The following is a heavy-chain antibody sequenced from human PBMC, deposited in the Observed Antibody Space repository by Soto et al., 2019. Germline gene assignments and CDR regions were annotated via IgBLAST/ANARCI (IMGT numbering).Heavy chain of an antibody. D-gene: IGHD3-10*01. CDR1: GYTFTSYA. V-gene: IGHV1-3*01. CDR3: ARESLWFGEFKTNWFDP. Sequence: ASVKVSCKASGYTFTSYAMHWVRQAPGQRLEWMGWINAGNGNTKYSQKFQGRVTITRDTSASTAYMELSSLRSEDTAAYYCARESLWFGEFKTNWFDPWGQGTLVTVSS. J-gene: IGHJ5*02. CDR2: INAGNGNT.